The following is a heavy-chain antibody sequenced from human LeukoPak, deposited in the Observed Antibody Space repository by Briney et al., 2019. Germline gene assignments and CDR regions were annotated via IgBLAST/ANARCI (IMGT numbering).Heavy chain of an antibody. V-gene: IGHV4-4*07. Sequence: SETLSLTCTVSGGSISSYYWSWIRQPAGKGLEWIGRIYSSGSTNYNPSLKSRVTMSVDTSKNQFSLKLNSVTAADTAVYYCAREGGVVVVAATVAKDTPDIPNWFDPWGQGTLVTVSS. CDR3: AREGGVVVVAATVAKDTPDIPNWFDP. CDR2: IYSSGST. J-gene: IGHJ5*02. CDR1: GGSISSYY. D-gene: IGHD2-15*01.